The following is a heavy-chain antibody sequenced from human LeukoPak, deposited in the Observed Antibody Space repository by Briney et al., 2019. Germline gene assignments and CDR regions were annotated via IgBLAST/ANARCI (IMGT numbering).Heavy chain of an antibody. CDR2: INPNSGGT. V-gene: IGHV1-2*02. CDR3: ARGGAYYDILTGRPRLAFDY. CDR1: GYTFTGYY. J-gene: IGHJ4*02. D-gene: IGHD3-9*01. Sequence: GASVKVSCKASGYTFTGYYMHWVRQAPGQGLEWMGWINPNSGGTNYAQKFQGRVTMTRDTSISTAYMELSRLRSDDTAVYYCARGGAYYDILTGRPRLAFDYWGQGTLVTVSS.